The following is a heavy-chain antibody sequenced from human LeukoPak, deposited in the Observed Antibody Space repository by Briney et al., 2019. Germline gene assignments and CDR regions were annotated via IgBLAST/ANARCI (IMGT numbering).Heavy chain of an antibody. Sequence: PSETLSLTCTVSGDSISTNSYYWGWIRQPPGKGLEWIGSIFYSGTTYYNPSLKSRVTISVDTSKNQFSLKLSSVTAADTTVYYCAGRDPRNRDAFDIWGQGTMVTVSS. J-gene: IGHJ3*02. CDR1: GDSISTNSYY. D-gene: IGHD1-14*01. CDR3: AGRDPRNRDAFDI. V-gene: IGHV4-39*01. CDR2: IFYSGTT.